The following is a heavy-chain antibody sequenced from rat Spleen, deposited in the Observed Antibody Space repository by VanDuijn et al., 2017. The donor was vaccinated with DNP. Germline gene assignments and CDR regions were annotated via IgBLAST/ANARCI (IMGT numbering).Heavy chain of an antibody. CDR1: GFTFSNYY. CDR2: ISTSGSRA. D-gene: IGHD3-8*01. J-gene: IGHJ2*01. Sequence: EVQLVESGGGLVQPGRSLKLSCAASGFTFSNYYMAWVRQAPKKGLEWVATISTSGSRAYYPDSVKGRFSLSRDNAKSTLYLQVSSLRSEDTATYYCTSNPHIRTAAPFDYWGQGVMVTVSS. V-gene: IGHV5-27*01. CDR3: TSNPHIRTAAPFDY.